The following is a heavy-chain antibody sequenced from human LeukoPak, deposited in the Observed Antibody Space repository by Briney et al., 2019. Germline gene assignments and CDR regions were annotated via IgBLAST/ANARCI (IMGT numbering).Heavy chain of an antibody. V-gene: IGHV3-74*01. D-gene: IGHD2-2*01. J-gene: IGHJ5*02. CDR1: GFTFSSYW. CDR2: INSDGSST. Sequence: PGGSLRLSCAASGFTFSSYWMHWVRQAPGKGLVWVSRINSDGSSTIYADSVKGRFTISRDNAKNTLYLQMNSLRAEDTAVYFCARGRYCSSTSCYAMGNWFDPWGQGTLVTVSS. CDR3: ARGRYCSSTSCYAMGNWFDP.